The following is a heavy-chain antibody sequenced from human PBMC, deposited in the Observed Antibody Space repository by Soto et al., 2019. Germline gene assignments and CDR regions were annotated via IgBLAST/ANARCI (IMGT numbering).Heavy chain of an antibody. V-gene: IGHV4-39*01. CDR2: IYYTGST. Sequence: QLQLQESGPGLVKPSETLSLTCTVSGGSISRSNYYWGWIRQPPGKGLEWIGSIYYTGSTYYNPSLKSRVTISVDTSKGQFSLQVSSVTAADTAVYYCARDSGTYYFDFWGQGTLVTVSA. CDR1: GGSISRSNYY. J-gene: IGHJ4*02. CDR3: ARDSGTYYFDF. D-gene: IGHD1-26*01.